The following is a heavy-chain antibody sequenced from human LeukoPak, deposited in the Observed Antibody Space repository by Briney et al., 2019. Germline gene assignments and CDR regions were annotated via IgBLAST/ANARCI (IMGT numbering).Heavy chain of an antibody. J-gene: IGHJ4*02. CDR1: GFSFSSNA. CDR2: ISGRGGSA. V-gene: IGHV3-23*01. D-gene: IGHD3-10*01. CDR3: AKEDYYGSGFDN. Sequence: GGSLRLSCAASGFSFSSNAMGWVRQVPGKGLQWVSGISGRGGSAYYADSVKGRFIISRDNSKNTLYLQMNNLRAEDTALYYCAKEDYYGSGFDNWGQGTLVTVSS.